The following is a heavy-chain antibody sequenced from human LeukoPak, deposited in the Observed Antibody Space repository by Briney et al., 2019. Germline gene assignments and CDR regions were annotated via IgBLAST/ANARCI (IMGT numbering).Heavy chain of an antibody. CDR3: ARASYYYDSSGYYFDY. V-gene: IGHV1-69*06. J-gene: IGHJ4*02. CDR1: GGTSSSYA. D-gene: IGHD3-22*01. CDR2: IIPIFGTA. Sequence: SVKVSCKASGGTSSSYAISWVRQAPGQGLEWMGGIIPIFGTANYAQKFQGRVTITADKSTSTAYMELSSLRSEDTAVYYCARASYYYDSSGYYFDYWGQGTLVTVSS.